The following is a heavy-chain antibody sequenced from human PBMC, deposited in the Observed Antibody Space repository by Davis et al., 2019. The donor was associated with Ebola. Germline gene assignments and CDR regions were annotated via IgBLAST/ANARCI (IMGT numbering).Heavy chain of an antibody. D-gene: IGHD5-12*01. CDR3: ARGGWWLRSRGSFDY. J-gene: IGHJ4*02. CDR1: GGSISSYY. Sequence: SETLSLTCTVSGGSISSYYWSWIRQPPGKGLEWIGYIYYSGSTNYNPSLKSRVTISVDTSKNQFSLKLSSVTAADTAVYYRARGGWWLRSRGSFDYWGQGTLVTVSS. CDR2: IYYSGST. V-gene: IGHV4-59*01.